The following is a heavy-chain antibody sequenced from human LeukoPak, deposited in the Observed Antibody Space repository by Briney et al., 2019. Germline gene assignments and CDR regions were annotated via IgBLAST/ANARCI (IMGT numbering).Heavy chain of an antibody. J-gene: IGHJ4*02. CDR2: MNPNSGNT. Sequence: ASVKVSCKASGYTLTSYDINWVRQATGQGLEWMGWMNPNSGNTGYAQKFQGRVTMTRNTSISTAYMELSSLRSEDTAVYYCARVIFYYDSSGYYYTDYWGQGTLVTVSS. CDR1: GYTLTSYD. CDR3: ARVIFYYDSSGYYYTDY. V-gene: IGHV1-8*01. D-gene: IGHD3-22*01.